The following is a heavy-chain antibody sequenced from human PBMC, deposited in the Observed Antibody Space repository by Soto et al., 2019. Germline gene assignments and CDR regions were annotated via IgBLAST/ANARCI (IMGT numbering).Heavy chain of an antibody. CDR1: GGSFSSYS. V-gene: IGHV4-59*01. CDR3: GRAWGTLGQRYGFDF. Sequence: PSESLSLTCTVSGGSFSSYSWSWIRQPPGKGLEWIGSIYYSGSTNYNPSLKSRVTISVDTSKNQFSLKLSSVPAADTAVYYCGRAWGTLGQRYGFDFWGQGTLVTVSS. J-gene: IGHJ4*02. D-gene: IGHD6-25*01. CDR2: IYYSGST.